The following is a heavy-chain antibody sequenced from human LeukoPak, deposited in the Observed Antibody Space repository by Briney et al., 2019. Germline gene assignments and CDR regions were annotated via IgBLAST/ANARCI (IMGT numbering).Heavy chain of an antibody. J-gene: IGHJ2*01. CDR2: ISNSGST. CDR1: GGSISSFY. V-gene: IGHV4-59*08. D-gene: IGHD2-2*01. Sequence: PSETLSLTCTVSGGSISSFYWSWIRQPPGKGLEWIGYISNSGSTNYNPSLKSRVTISVDTSKNQFSLKLSSVTAADTAVYYCARHSSCSSTSCYPNWYFDLWGRGTLVTVSS. CDR3: ARHSSCSSTSCYPNWYFDL.